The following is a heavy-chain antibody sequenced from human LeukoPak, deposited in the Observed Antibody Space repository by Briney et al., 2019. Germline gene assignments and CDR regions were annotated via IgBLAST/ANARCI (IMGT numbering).Heavy chain of an antibody. Sequence: SETLSLTCAVSGGSISGYYWSWIRQPPGRGLEWIGYLYYTGTTKYNPTLKSRVTMSLDTSKNHFSLKLTSVTAADTATYYCARETSLAGFASGLGFNYWGQGILVTVSS. J-gene: IGHJ4*02. V-gene: IGHV4-59*01. CDR2: LYYTGTT. D-gene: IGHD6-19*01. CDR3: ARETSLAGFASGLGFNY. CDR1: GGSISGYY.